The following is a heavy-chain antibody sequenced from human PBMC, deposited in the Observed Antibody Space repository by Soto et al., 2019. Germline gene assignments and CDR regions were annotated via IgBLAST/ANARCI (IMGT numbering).Heavy chain of an antibody. V-gene: IGHV1-18*01. CDR3: ARDVARDRQYSASDSGLEY. J-gene: IGHJ4*02. CDR2: ISAYNGDT. Sequence: QVHLVQSGGEVKKPGASVKVSCKASGFSFTSYGFTWVRQAPGQGLEWIGWISAYNGDTDSAQKVQGSVTMTTDTSTTTAYLVLRGLTSADTTIYYCARDVARDRQYSASDSGLEYWGQGTLVTVSS. CDR1: GFSFTSYG. D-gene: IGHD5-12*01.